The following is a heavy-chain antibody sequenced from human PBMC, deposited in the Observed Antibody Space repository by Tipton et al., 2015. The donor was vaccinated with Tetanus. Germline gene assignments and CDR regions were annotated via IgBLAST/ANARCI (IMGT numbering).Heavy chain of an antibody. V-gene: IGHV3-23*01. J-gene: IGHJ3*02. CDR3: AKVGVTNRQANPGHTDI. CDR1: GFTFSSYA. CDR2: ISGSGGST. D-gene: IGHD4-17*01. Sequence: SLRLSCAASGFTFSSYAMSWVRQAPGKGLEWVSAISGSGGSTYYADSVKGRFTISRDNSKNTLYLQMNSLRAEDTAVYYCAKVGVTNRQANPGHTDIWGQGTMVTVSS.